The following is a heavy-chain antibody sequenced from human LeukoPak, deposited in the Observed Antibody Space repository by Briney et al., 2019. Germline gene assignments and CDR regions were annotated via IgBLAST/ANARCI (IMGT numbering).Heavy chain of an antibody. CDR3: AIRRPLPGKGRYFDY. CDR2: INHSGST. Sequence: SETLSLTCAVYGGSFSGYYWSWIRQPPGKGLEWIGEINHSGSTNYNPSLKSRVTISVDTSKNQFSLKLSSVTAADTAVYYCAIRRPLPGKGRYFDYWGQGTLVTVSS. CDR1: GGSFSGYY. V-gene: IGHV4-34*01. J-gene: IGHJ4*02. D-gene: IGHD2-2*01.